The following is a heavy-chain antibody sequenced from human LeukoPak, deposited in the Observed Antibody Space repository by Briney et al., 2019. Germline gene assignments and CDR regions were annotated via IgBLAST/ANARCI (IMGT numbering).Heavy chain of an antibody. J-gene: IGHJ4*02. CDR3: ARLPLRSHFDY. Sequence: SETLSLTCTVSGGSISSYYWSWIRQPPGKGLEGMGYIYYSGRNNYNPSLKSRVTISVDTPKNQFSLKLSSVTAADTAVYYCARLPLRSHFDYWGQGTLVTVSS. V-gene: IGHV4-59*08. CDR2: IYYSGRN. CDR1: GGSISSYY.